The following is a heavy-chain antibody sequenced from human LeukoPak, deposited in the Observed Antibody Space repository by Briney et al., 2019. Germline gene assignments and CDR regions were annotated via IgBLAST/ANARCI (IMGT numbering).Heavy chain of an antibody. J-gene: IGHJ4*02. Sequence: PSGTLSLTCTVSGGSISSTIYYWAWIRQPPEKGLEWIGSMYYSGNTYNDPSLKSRVTISVDTSKNQFSLKLSSVTAADTAVYYCARLEYMVRGVIYWGQGTLVTVSS. V-gene: IGHV4-39*01. D-gene: IGHD3-10*01. CDR3: ARLEYMVRGVIY. CDR1: GGSISSTIYY. CDR2: MYYSGNT.